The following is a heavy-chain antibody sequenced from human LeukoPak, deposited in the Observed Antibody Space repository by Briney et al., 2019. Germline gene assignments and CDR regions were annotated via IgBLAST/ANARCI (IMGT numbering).Heavy chain of an antibody. CDR3: ATAPRYCSSTSCYSFDY. D-gene: IGHD2-2*02. CDR2: ISGSGGST. CDR1: GFTFTNYW. V-gene: IGHV3-23*01. Sequence: PGGSLRLSCAASGFTFTNYWMSWVRQAPGKGLEWVSAISGSGGSTYYADSVKGRFTISRDNSKNTLYLQMNSLRAEDTAVYYCATAPRYCSSTSCYSFDYWGQGTLVTVSS. J-gene: IGHJ4*02.